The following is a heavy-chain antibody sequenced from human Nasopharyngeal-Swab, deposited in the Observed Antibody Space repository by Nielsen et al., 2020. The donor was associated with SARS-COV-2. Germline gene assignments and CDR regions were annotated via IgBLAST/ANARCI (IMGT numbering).Heavy chain of an antibody. V-gene: IGHV4-34*01. J-gene: IGHJ6*03. CDR2: INHSGST. CDR3: ARGRRVVRGVIITNYYYYYMDV. D-gene: IGHD3-10*01. Sequence: WIRQPPGKGLEWIGEINHSGSTNYSPSLKSRVTISVDTSKNQFSLKLSSVTAADTAVYYCARGRRVVRGVIITNYYYYYMDVWGKGTTVTVSS.